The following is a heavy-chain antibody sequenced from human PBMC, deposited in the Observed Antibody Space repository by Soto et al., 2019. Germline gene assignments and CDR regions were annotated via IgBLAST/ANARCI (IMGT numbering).Heavy chain of an antibody. CDR3: ARSEGNWFIP. Sequence: SETLSLTCNVAGGSISNYFWSWIRQPPGKGLEWIGYIYHTGSTNYNPSLKSRVTISLDTSKNQFSLKVSSVTAADTAVYFCARSEGNWFIPWGQGTLVTVS. V-gene: IGHV4-59*08. CDR2: IYHTGST. J-gene: IGHJ5*02. CDR1: GGSISNYF.